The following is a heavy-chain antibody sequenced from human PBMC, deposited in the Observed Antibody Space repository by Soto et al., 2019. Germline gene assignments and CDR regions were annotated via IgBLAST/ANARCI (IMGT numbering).Heavy chain of an antibody. CDR3: ARRGYYYGSGSYWDYYYYGMDV. CDR1: GGSFSGYY. Sequence: RLETLSLTCAVYGGSFSGYYWSCIRQPPGKGLEWIGEINHSGSTNYNPSLKSRATISVDTSKNQFSLKLSSVTAADTAVYYCARRGYYYGSGSYWDYYYYGMDVWGQGTTVTVSS. D-gene: IGHD3-10*01. J-gene: IGHJ6*02. V-gene: IGHV4-34*01. CDR2: INHSGST.